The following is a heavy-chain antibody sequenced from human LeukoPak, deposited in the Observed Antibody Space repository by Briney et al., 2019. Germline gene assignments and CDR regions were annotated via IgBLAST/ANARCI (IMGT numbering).Heavy chain of an antibody. Sequence: PSETLSLTCAVSGGSLSGYYWSWIRQSPGKGLEWMGDIHHDGRTKYKSSFKSRITIFLVSSKNEVSLRLSPVTPADTALYFCAXXVVPRDYGDTLNAYDLWGQGTMVTVS. CDR1: GGSLSGYY. D-gene: IGHD4-17*01. J-gene: IGHJ3*01. CDR2: IHHDGRT. CDR3: AXXVVPRDYGDTLNAYDL. V-gene: IGHV4-34*01.